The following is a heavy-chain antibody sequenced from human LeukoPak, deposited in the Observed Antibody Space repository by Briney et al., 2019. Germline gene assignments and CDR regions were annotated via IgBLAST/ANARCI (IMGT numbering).Heavy chain of an antibody. D-gene: IGHD6-13*01. CDR1: GFTFSSYW. V-gene: IGHV3-74*01. CDR3: ARDAAGYDP. J-gene: IGHJ5*02. CDR2: IDSDGSST. Sequence: PGGSLRLSCAASGFTFSSYWMHWVRQAPGKGLVWVSRIDSDGSSTTYVDSVKGRFTISRDNAENSLYLQMNSLRAEDTAVYYCARDAAGYDPWGQGTLVTVSS.